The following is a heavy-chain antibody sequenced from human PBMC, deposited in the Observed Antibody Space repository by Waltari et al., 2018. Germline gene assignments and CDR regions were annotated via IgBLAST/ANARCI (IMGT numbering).Heavy chain of an antibody. CDR3: TRDLYGSGGDWFDP. Sequence: EERLVESGGGLVKPGGSLRLSCVASGFRFSDDDMNWVRQTPGTGLEWVSAIGGTHSNIFYADSVRGRFTVSRDNAMNSLFLEMKNLRAEDTGLYYCTRDLYGSGGDWFDPWGQGTLVTVSS. CDR2: IGGTHSNI. D-gene: IGHD3-10*01. CDR1: GFRFSDDD. V-gene: IGHV3-21*04. J-gene: IGHJ5*02.